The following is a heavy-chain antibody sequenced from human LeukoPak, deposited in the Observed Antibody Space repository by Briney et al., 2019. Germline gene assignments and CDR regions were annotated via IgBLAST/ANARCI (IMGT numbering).Heavy chain of an antibody. Sequence: GASVKVSCKVSGYTLTELSMHWVRQAPGKGLEWMGGFDPEDGETIYAQKFQGRDTMTEDTSTDTAYMELSSLRSEDTAVYYCATGGGRLRYYYYYYGMDVWGQGTTVTVSS. D-gene: IGHD4-17*01. CDR1: GYTLTELS. J-gene: IGHJ6*02. V-gene: IGHV1-24*01. CDR3: ATGGGRLRYYYYYYGMDV. CDR2: FDPEDGET.